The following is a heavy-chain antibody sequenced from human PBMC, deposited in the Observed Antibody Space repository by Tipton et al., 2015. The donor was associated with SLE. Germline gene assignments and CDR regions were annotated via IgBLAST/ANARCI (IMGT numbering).Heavy chain of an antibody. CDR1: GFYVSDGFY. Sequence: TLSLTCAVSGFYVSDGFYWGWIRQPPGKGLEWIGFIYYSGTTDYNPSLKSRVTISVDTSKSQFSLRLSSVTAADTAVYYCARTYNDVGTTWFDPWGQGALVTVSS. CDR3: ARTYNDVGTTWFDP. CDR2: IYYSGTT. D-gene: IGHD1-14*01. J-gene: IGHJ5*02. V-gene: IGHV4-61*08.